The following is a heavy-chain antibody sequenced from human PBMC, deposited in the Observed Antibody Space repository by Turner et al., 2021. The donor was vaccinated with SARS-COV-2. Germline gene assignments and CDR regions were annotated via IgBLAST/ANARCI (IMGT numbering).Heavy chain of an antibody. CDR2: IYYSGST. J-gene: IGHJ5*02. CDR1: GGSIRSSSYF. V-gene: IGHV4-39*01. D-gene: IGHD6-13*01. CDR3: ARHWEVAAAAYLARFDP. Sequence: QLQLQESGPGLVKPSETLSLTCTVSGGSIRSSSYFWGWIRQPPGKGLEWIGSIYYSGSTYYNPSIKSRVTISVDTSKNHFSLKLSSVTAADTALYYCARHWEVAAAAYLARFDPWGQGTLVTVSS.